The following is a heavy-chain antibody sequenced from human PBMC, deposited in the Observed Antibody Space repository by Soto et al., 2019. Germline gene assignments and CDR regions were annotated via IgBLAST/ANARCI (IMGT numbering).Heavy chain of an antibody. D-gene: IGHD3-16*02. V-gene: IGHV4-34*01. Sequence: SSETLSLTCAVYGGSFTGYYWSWIRQPPGKGLEWIGEINHSGSTNYNPSLKSRVTISVDTSKNQFSLKLSSVTAADTAVYYCARDSYYDYVWGSYRNAMDVWGQGTTVTVSS. CDR2: INHSGST. CDR1: GGSFTGYY. J-gene: IGHJ6*02. CDR3: ARDSYYDYVWGSYRNAMDV.